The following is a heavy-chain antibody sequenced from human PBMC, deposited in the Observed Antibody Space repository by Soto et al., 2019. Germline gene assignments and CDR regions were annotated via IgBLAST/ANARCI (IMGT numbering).Heavy chain of an antibody. CDR1: GFTFSNYW. CDR2: INQNGGAM. V-gene: IGHV3-7*01. D-gene: IGHD1-1*01. Sequence: GGSLRLSCAASGFTFSNYWMTWVRQAPGKGLEWVASINQNGGAMHYVDSVKGRFTVSRDNAKNSLYLQVNSLRAEDTAVFYCARVWNDGRFDYWGQGTLVTSPQ. J-gene: IGHJ4*02. CDR3: ARVWNDGRFDY.